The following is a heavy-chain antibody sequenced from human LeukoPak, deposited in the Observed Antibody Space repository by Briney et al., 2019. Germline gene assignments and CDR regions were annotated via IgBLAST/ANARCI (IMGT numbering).Heavy chain of an antibody. CDR3: ARWGATVKAFDT. D-gene: IGHD1-26*01. Sequence: SETLSLTCTVSGGSISSGGYYWSWIRQPPGKGLEWIGYIYHSGSTYYNPSLKSRVTISVGRSKNQFSLKLSSVTAADTAVYYCARWGATVKAFDTWGHGTMVTVSS. CDR2: IYHSGST. CDR1: GGSISSGGYY. V-gene: IGHV4-30-2*01. J-gene: IGHJ3*02.